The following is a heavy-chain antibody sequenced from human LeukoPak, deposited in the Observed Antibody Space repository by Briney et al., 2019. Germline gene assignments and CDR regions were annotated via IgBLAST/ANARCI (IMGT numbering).Heavy chain of an antibody. V-gene: IGHV4-59*01. CDR2: IYYSGST. J-gene: IGHJ4*02. CDR1: GGSISSYY. Sequence: SETLSLTCTVSGGSISSYYWSWIRQPPGKGLEWIGYIYYSGSTNYNPSLKRRVTISVDTSKNQFSLKLSSVTAADTAVYYCARETAAAFDYWGQGTLVTVSS. D-gene: IGHD2-15*01. CDR3: ARETAAAFDY.